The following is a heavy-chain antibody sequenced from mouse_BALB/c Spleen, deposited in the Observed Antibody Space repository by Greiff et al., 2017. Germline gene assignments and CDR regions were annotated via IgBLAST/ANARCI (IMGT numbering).Heavy chain of an antibody. CDR2: ISDGGSYT. CDR3: ARSYYGNYAWFVY. D-gene: IGHD2-10*01. CDR1: GFTFSDYY. Sequence: EVQVVESGGGLVKPGGSLKLSCAASGFTFSDYYMYWVRQTPEKRLEWVATISDGGSYTYYPDSVKGRFTISRDNAKNNLYLQMSSLKSEDTAMYYCARSYYGNYAWFVYWGQGTLVTVSA. V-gene: IGHV5-4*02. J-gene: IGHJ3*01.